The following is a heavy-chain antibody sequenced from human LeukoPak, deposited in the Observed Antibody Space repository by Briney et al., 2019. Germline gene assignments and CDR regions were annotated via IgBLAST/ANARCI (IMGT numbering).Heavy chain of an antibody. CDR3: ARVLGYSSGAVLEMDY. Sequence: GSSVKVSCKASGGTFSSYAISWVRQAPGQGLKWMGGIIPIFGTANYAQKFQGRVTITADESTSTAYMELSSLRSEDTAVYYCARVLGYSSGAVLEMDYWGQGTLVTVSS. CDR2: IIPIFGTA. J-gene: IGHJ4*02. V-gene: IGHV1-69*01. D-gene: IGHD6-19*01. CDR1: GGTFSSYA.